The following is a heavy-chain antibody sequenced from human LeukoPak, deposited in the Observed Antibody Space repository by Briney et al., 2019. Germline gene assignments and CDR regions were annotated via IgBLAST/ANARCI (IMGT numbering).Heavy chain of an antibody. CDR2: ISSSSSYI. D-gene: IGHD2-2*01. CDR3: AREYCSSTSCYSLDY. J-gene: IGHJ4*02. CDR1: GFTFSSYS. Sequence: GGSLRLSCAASGFTFSSYSMNWVRQAPGKGLVWVASISSSSSYIYYADSVKGRFTISRDNAKNSLYLQMNSLRAEDTAVYYCAREYCSSTSCYSLDYWGQGTLVTVSS. V-gene: IGHV3-21*01.